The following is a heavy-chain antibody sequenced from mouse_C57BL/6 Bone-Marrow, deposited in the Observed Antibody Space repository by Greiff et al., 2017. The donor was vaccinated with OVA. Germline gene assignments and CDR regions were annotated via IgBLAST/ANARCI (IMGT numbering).Heavy chain of an antibody. CDR3: ANYDYDPYYAMDY. CDR2: IYPGSGST. V-gene: IGHV1-55*01. D-gene: IGHD2-4*01. J-gene: IGHJ4*01. CDR1: GYTFTSYW. Sequence: QVQLKESGAELVKPGASVKMSCKASGYTFTSYWITWVKQRPGQGLEWIGDIYPGSGSTNYNETFKSKATLTVDTSSSTAYMQLSSLTSEDSAVYYCANYDYDPYYAMDYWGQGTSVTVSS.